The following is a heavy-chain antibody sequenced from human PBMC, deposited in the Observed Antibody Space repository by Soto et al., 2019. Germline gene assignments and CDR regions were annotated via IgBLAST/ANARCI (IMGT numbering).Heavy chain of an antibody. V-gene: IGHV3-23*01. CDR3: AKFNGSNGVCNYYFSD. D-gene: IGHD2-8*01. J-gene: IGHJ1*01. CDR2: ISGSGGST. Sequence: GVLRLSCAASGFTFSSYAMSWVRQAPGKGLEWVSAISGSGGSTYYADSVKGRFTISRDNSKNTLYLQMNSLRAEDTAVYYCAKFNGSNGVCNYYFSDSGQGTLVTVSS. CDR1: GFTFSSYA.